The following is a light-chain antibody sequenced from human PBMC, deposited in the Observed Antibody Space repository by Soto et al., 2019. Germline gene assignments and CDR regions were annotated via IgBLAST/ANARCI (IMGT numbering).Light chain of an antibody. V-gene: IGKV1-27*01. CDR3: QNSNSGRIT. Sequence: QENKSSSSLSASVGDRVTITCRANQVIGNYLAWYQQKPGKVPKLLIYGAYTLHSGVPSRFSVSGSGTDFTLTISSLQPEDVSLYYCQNSNSGRITFCPGTRLEIK. J-gene: IGKJ5*01. CDR2: GAY. CDR1: QVIGNY.